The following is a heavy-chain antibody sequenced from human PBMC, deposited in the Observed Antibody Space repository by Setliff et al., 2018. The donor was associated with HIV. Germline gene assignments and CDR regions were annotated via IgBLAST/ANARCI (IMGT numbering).Heavy chain of an antibody. V-gene: IGHV3-9*01. J-gene: IGHJ3*02. D-gene: IGHD3-10*01. CDR2: ISWDSGST. Sequence: GGSLRLSCAASGFTFNDYAMHWVRQIPGKGLEWVSGISWDSGSTGYADSVKGRFTISTDNSENTLYLQMNSLRADDTAVYYCAKSTEGRSGPHNAFHIWGQGTMVTVS. CDR3: AKSTEGRSGPHNAFHI. CDR1: GFTFNDYA.